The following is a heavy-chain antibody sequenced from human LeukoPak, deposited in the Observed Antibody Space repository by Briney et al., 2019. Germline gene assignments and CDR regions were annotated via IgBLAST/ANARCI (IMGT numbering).Heavy chain of an antibody. CDR2: IYYSGST. V-gene: IGHV4-59*01. CDR3: ARGVTMVRGAIDYYMDV. Sequence: SETLSLTCTVSGGSISSYYWSWIRQPPGKGLEWIGYIYYSGSTNYNPSLKSRVTISVDTSKNQFSLKLSSVTAADTAVYYCARGVTMVRGAIDYYMDVWGKGTTVTVSS. CDR1: GGSISSYY. J-gene: IGHJ6*03. D-gene: IGHD3-10*01.